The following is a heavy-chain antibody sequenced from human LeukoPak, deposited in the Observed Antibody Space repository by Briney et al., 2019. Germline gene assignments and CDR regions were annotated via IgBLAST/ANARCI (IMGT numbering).Heavy chain of an antibody. CDR3: AKRTVATILSYDGFDF. V-gene: IGHV4-59*08. Sequence: SEALSLTCTVSGGSNSSHYWCWVRQPPGEGLEWVGQIPYSGGINYNPSLKSRVTISGDSSRNHFFLKLSSVTAADTAVYYCAKRTVATILSYDGFDFWGQGTMVTVSS. CDR2: IPYSGGI. J-gene: IGHJ3*01. D-gene: IGHD2-15*01. CDR1: GGSNSSHY.